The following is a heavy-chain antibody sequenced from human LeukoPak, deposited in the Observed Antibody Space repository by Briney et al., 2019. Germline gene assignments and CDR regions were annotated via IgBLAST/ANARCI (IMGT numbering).Heavy chain of an antibody. J-gene: IGHJ4*02. CDR3: AKDHAGSPGY. CDR2: ISYDGSNK. CDR1: GFTFSSYG. Sequence: GRFLRLSCAASGFTFSSYGMHWVRQAPGKGLEWVAVISYDGSNKYYADSVKGRFTISRDNSKNTLYLQMNSLRAEDTAVYYCAKDHAGSPGYWGQGTLVTVSS. D-gene: IGHD1-26*01. V-gene: IGHV3-30*18.